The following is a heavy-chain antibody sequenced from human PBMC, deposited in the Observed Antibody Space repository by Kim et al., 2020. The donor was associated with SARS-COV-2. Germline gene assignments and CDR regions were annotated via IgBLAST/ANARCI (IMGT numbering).Heavy chain of an antibody. V-gene: IGHV3-33*05. CDR2: ISYDGSNK. J-gene: IGHJ6*02. D-gene: IGHD3-10*01. CDR1: GFTFSSYG. Sequence: GGSLRLSCAASGFTFSSYGMHWVRQAPGKGLEWGAVISYDGSNKYYADSVKGQFTISRDNSKNTLYLQMNSLRAEDTAVYYCAREGGYLLLWFENYGMDVWGQGTTVTVSS. CDR3: AREGGYLLLWFENYGMDV.